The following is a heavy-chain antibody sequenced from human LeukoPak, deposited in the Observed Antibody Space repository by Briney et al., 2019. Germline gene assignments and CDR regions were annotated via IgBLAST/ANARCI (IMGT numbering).Heavy chain of an antibody. D-gene: IGHD3-10*01. CDR1: GFTVSSNY. J-gene: IGHJ4*02. Sequence: GGSLRLSYAASGFTVSSNYMSWVRQAPGKGLEWVSLIYSGGSTYYADSVKGRFTISRDNSKATLYLQMNSLRAEDTAVYYCARPEAGSGSPFLAYWGQGTLVTVSS. CDR2: IYSGGST. CDR3: ARPEAGSGSPFLAY. V-gene: IGHV3-66*04.